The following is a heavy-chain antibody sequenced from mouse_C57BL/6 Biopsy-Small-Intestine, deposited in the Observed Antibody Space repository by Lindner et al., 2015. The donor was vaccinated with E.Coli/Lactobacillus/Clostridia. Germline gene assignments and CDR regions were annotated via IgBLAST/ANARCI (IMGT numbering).Heavy chain of an antibody. J-gene: IGHJ1*01. CDR3: ASSKVFGADTTSKYNYGMDV. CDR2: ISGYNGET. D-gene: IGHD1-2*01. Sequence: SVKVSCKGSGDTFRSYGFSWVRQAPGQGLEWMGWISGYNGETKYAEKVQGRVTMTTDRLTTTVYMELRSLKSDDTAVYYCASSKVFGADTTSKYNYGMDVWGQGTTVTVSS. CDR1: GDTFRSYG. V-gene: IGHV1-4*01.